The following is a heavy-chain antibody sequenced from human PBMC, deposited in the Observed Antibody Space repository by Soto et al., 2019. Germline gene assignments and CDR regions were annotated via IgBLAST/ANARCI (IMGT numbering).Heavy chain of an antibody. CDR3: AKDLRPDGRYDLDY. CDR1: GFTFSNYD. J-gene: IGHJ4*02. CDR2: ISTAGNT. Sequence: GGSLRLSCAASGFTFSNYDMHWVRQATGKGLEWVSTISTAGNTYSPGSVKGRFTISRENAKNSLYLQMNSLRVDDTAVYYCAKDLRPDGRYDLDYWGQGTQVTVST. V-gene: IGHV3-13*01. D-gene: IGHD3-3*01.